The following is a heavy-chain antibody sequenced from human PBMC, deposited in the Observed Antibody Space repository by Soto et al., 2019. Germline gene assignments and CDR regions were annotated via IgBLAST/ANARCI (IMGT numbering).Heavy chain of an antibody. J-gene: IGHJ2*01. CDR3: ARAFCGGDCYASDWYFDL. CDR1: GGTFSSYA. Sequence: QVQLVQSEAEVKKPGSSVKVSCKASGGTFSSYAISWVRQAPGQGLEWMGGIIPIFGTANYAQKFQGRVTITADESTSTAYMELSSLRSEDTAVYYCARAFCGGDCYASDWYFDLWGRGTLVTVSS. CDR2: IIPIFGTA. D-gene: IGHD2-21*02. V-gene: IGHV1-69*01.